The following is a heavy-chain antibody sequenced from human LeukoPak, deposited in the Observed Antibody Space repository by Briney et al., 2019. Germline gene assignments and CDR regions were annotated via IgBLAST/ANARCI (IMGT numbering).Heavy chain of an antibody. CDR1: GFTFSNAW. CDR3: TGDDFWSGSPGY. CDR2: IKSKTDGGTT. Sequence: GGSLRLSCAASGFTFSNAWMSWVRQAPGKGLEWVGRIKSKTDGGTTDYAAPVKGRFTISRDDSKNTLYLQMNSLKTEDTAVYYCTGDDFWSGSPGYWGQGTLVTVSS. J-gene: IGHJ4*02. D-gene: IGHD3-3*01. V-gene: IGHV3-15*01.